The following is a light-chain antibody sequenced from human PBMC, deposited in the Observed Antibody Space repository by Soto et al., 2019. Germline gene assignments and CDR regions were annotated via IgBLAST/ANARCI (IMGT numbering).Light chain of an antibody. CDR1: QSISPW. J-gene: IGKJ4*01. V-gene: IGKV1-5*03. CDR3: QQYNTYPLT. Sequence: DIPMTQSPSTLSASVGDSVTITCRASQSISPWLAWYQQKPGQAPTLLVYKASSLEGGVPPRFSGSGSGTDFNITISSLQPDDVATYYCQQYNTYPLTFGGGTTVEIK. CDR2: KAS.